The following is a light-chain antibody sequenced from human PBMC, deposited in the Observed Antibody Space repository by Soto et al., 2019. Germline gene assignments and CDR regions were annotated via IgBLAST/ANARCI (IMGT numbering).Light chain of an antibody. V-gene: IGLV2-8*01. CDR2: EVN. J-gene: IGLJ1*01. Sequence: QSALTQPPSASGSPGQSVTISCTGTSNDVGAYNYVSWYQQHPGKAPKVMIYEVNKRPSGVPDRFSGSKSGNTASLTVSGLQAEYEADYYCNSLAVSNSLVFGTGTKLTFL. CDR3: NSLAVSNSLV. CDR1: SNDVGAYNY.